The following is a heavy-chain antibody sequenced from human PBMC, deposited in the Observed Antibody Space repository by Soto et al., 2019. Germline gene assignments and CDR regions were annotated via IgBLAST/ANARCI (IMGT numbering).Heavy chain of an antibody. V-gene: IGHV3-30*03. CDR1: GFTFSSYG. CDR2: ISYDGSNK. D-gene: IGHD1-26*01. Sequence: QVQLVESGGGVVQPGRSLRLSCAASGFTFSSYGMHWVRQAPGKGLEWVAVISYDGSNKYYADSVKGRFTISRDNSKNTLYLQMNSLRAEDTAVYYCATDSDMGARYCYYGMDVWGQGTTVTVSS. J-gene: IGHJ6*02. CDR3: ATDSDMGARYCYYGMDV.